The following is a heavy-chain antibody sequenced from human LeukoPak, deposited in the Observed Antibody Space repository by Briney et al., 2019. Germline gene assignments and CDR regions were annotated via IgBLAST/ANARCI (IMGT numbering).Heavy chain of an antibody. CDR1: GLTFSTSS. CDR3: TRGAIPGYGDNWFWFDS. CDR2: ISGSGSTI. V-gene: IGHV3-48*02. J-gene: IGHJ5*01. Sequence: GGSLRLSCVVSGLTFSTSSMNWVRQAPGKGLEWISYISGSGSTIYYTDSVKGRFTISRDNARNSVYLQMNTLRDEDAAVYYCTRGAIPGYGDNWFWFDSWGQGTLVTVSS. D-gene: IGHD1-1*01.